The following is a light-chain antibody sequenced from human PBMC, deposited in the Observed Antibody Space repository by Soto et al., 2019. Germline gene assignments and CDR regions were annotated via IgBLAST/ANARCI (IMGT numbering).Light chain of an antibody. V-gene: IGKV3-20*01. CDR3: PQYGTSPFT. CDR2: GAS. J-gene: IGKJ3*01. Sequence: EIVLTQSPGTLSLSPGERATLSCRASQSVSSSYLAWYQQKPGQAPRLLIYGASSRATGIPDRFSGGGSGTDFPLTIIRLEPEDFAVYYCPQYGTSPFTFGPGTKVNIK. CDR1: QSVSSSY.